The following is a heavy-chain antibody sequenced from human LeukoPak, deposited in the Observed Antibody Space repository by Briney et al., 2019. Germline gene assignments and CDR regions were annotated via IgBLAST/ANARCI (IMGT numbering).Heavy chain of an antibody. V-gene: IGHV3-53*01. Sequence: PGGSLRLSCAASGFTVSSNYMSWVRQAPGKGLEWVSVIYSGGSTYYADSVKGRFTITRDNSKNTLYLQMNSLRAEDTAVYYCAREAPKYYDSSGYYLGGGYYFDYWGQGTLVTVSS. CDR1: GFTVSSNY. D-gene: IGHD3-22*01. J-gene: IGHJ4*02. CDR2: IYSGGST. CDR3: AREAPKYYDSSGYYLGGGYYFDY.